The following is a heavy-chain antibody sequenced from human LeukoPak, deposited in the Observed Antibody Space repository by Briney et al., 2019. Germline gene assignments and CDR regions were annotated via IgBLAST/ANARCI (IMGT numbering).Heavy chain of an antibody. D-gene: IGHD3-22*01. J-gene: IGHJ1*01. CDR2: IYYSGST. CDR1: GGSISSSSYY. V-gene: IGHV4-39*07. Sequence: IPSETLSLTCTVSGGSISSSSYYWGWIRQPPGKGLEWIGSIYYSGSTNYNPSLKSRVTISVDTSKNQFSLKLSSVTAADTAVYYCARGGGDYYDSSGYLLFQHWGQGTLVTVSS. CDR3: ARGGGDYYDSSGYLLFQH.